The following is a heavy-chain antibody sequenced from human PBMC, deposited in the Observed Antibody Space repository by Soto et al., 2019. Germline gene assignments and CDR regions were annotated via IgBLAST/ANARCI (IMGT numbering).Heavy chain of an antibody. Sequence: PGESLKISCKASGYDFARTWIGRVRQLPGKGLDWLGIIYPGDSETRYSPSFRGQVTFSVDMSISTAYLQWSSLKTSDIAIYYCARLVGAYDSYFDHWGQGTRVTVSS. CDR2: IYPGDSET. CDR1: GYDFARTW. J-gene: IGHJ4*02. V-gene: IGHV5-51*01. CDR3: ARLVGAYDSYFDH. D-gene: IGHD5-12*01.